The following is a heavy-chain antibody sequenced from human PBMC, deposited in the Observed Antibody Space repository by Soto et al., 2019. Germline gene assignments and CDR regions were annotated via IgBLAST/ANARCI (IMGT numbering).Heavy chain of an antibody. J-gene: IGHJ6*03. V-gene: IGHV6-1*01. D-gene: IGHD6-6*01. CDR3: ARGWSSSYYYYYYMDV. Sequence: KQSQTLSLTCAISGDSVSSNSAAWNWIRQSPSRGLEWLGRTYYRSKWYNDYAVSVKSRITINPDTSKNQFSLQLNSVTPEDTAVYYCARGWSSSYYYYYYMDVWGKGTTVTVSS. CDR2: TYYRSKWYN. CDR1: GDSVSSNSAA.